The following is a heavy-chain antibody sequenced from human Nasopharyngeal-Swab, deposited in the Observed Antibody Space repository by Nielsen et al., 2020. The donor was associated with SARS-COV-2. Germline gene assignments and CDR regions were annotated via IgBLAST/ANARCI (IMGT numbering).Heavy chain of an antibody. V-gene: IGHV1-2*02. J-gene: IGHJ3*02. D-gene: IGHD2-2*03. Sequence: ASVKVSCKPSGYTFTDYYMHWVRQAPGQGLEWMGWMNPHNGGTNYEQKFQGRVTMTRDTSISTGYMELRRLRPDDTGVYYCARRGSPWIVDALDIWGQGTMVTVSS. CDR1: GYTFTDYY. CDR3: ARRGSPWIVDALDI. CDR2: MNPHNGGT.